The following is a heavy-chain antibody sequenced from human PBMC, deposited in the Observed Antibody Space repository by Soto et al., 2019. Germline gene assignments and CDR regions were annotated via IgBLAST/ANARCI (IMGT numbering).Heavy chain of an antibody. Sequence: PGGSLRLSCSTSGFTFSSYAMHWVRQSPGKGLEYISGVRGNGDPPFYADSVKGRFTISRDNSKNTVYLQMSSLSADDAAVYYCVKSRGGNNFDSFDWGQATLVTVSS. CDR2: VRGNGDPP. V-gene: IGHV3-64D*06. CDR3: VKSRGGNNFDSFD. CDR1: GFTFSSYA. D-gene: IGHD2-15*01. J-gene: IGHJ4*02.